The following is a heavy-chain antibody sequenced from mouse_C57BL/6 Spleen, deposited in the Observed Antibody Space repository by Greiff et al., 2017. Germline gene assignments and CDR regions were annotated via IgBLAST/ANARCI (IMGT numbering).Heavy chain of an antibody. CDR1: GYTFTSYW. Sequence: VQLQQSGTVLARPGASVKMSCKTSGYTFTSYWMHWVKQRPGQGMEWIGAIYPGNSDTSYNQKFKGKAKLTAVTSASTAYMELSSLTNEDYAVYYCTSRGLSNYDFDYWGQGTTLTVSS. J-gene: IGHJ2*01. CDR3: TSRGLSNYDFDY. V-gene: IGHV1-5*01. D-gene: IGHD2-5*01. CDR2: IYPGNSDT.